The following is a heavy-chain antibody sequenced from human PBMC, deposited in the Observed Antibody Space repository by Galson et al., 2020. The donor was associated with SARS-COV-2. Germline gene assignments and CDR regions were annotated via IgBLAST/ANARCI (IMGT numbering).Heavy chain of an antibody. J-gene: IGHJ4*02. D-gene: IGHD3-10*01. V-gene: IGHV3-15*01. Sequence: GGSLRLSCTASGFTFGDYAMSWVRQAPGKGLEWVGRIKRKADGEITEYAAAVKGRFTISRDDSKNTLYLQMNSLKTEDTALYYCKCIGESKVLGGENWGRGTLVTVSS. CDR3: KCIGESKVLGGEN. CDR1: GFTFGDYA. CDR2: IKRKADGEIT.